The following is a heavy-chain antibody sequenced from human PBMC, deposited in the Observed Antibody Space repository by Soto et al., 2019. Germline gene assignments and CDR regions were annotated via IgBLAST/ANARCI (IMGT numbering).Heavy chain of an antibody. J-gene: IGHJ4*02. CDR3: AIFDFWSGSNDY. D-gene: IGHD3-3*01. Sequence: EVQLLESGGGLVQPGGSLRLSCAASGFTFSSYAMSWVRQAPGKGLEWVSAISGSGGSTYYADSVKGRFTISRDNSKNTLYLQMNSLRAEDTAVSYCAIFDFWSGSNDYWGQGTLVTVSS. CDR2: ISGSGGST. V-gene: IGHV3-23*01. CDR1: GFTFSSYA.